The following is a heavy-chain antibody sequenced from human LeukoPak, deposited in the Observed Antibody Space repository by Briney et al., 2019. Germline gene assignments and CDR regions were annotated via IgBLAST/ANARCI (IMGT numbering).Heavy chain of an antibody. CDR1: GYSFTNYL. V-gene: IGHV5-10-1*01. CDR3: ARHRRLSNFDY. J-gene: IGHJ4*02. CDR2: VDPGDSYI. D-gene: IGHD3-16*02. Sequence: PGESLKISRKGSGYSFTNYLITRVRQMPGKGLEWMGGVDPGDSYIKYSPSFQGHVTISADKSISTAYLHWSSLKASDTAMYYCARHRRLSNFDYWGQGTLVTVSS.